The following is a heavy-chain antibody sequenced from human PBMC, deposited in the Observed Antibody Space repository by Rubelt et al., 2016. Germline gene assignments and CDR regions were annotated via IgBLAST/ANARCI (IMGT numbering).Heavy chain of an antibody. CDR2: ISPNNGGT. Sequence: QVQLVQSGAEVKEPGASVKVSCKASGYTFTGYYMHWVRQAPGQGLAWMGWISPNNGGTNYAQRFQGRVTMTRDTSISTAYLELGRLRSDDTAVDYWAGASQLGGEYYFDYWGQGTLVTVSA. J-gene: IGHJ4*02. V-gene: IGHV1-2*02. D-gene: IGHD3-16*01. CDR3: AGASQLGGEYYFDY. CDR1: GYTFTGYY.